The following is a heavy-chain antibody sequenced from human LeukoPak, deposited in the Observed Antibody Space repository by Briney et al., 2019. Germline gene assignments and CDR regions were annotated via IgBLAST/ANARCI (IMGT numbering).Heavy chain of an antibody. D-gene: IGHD5-18*01. CDR1: GFTFSSYD. CDR3: ARGGDFGYSYGGYYYMDV. Sequence: PGGSLRLSCAASGFTFSSYDMHWVRRATGKGLEWVSAIGTAGDTYYPGSVKGRFTISRENAKNSLYLQMNSLRAGDTAVYYCARGGDFGYSYGGYYYMDVWGKGTTVTVSS. CDR2: IGTAGDT. V-gene: IGHV3-13*01. J-gene: IGHJ6*03.